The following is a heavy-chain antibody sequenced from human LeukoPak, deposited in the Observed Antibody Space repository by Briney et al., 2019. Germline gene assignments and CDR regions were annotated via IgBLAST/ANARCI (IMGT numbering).Heavy chain of an antibody. CDR1: GGSISSYY. J-gene: IGHJ4*02. CDR2: IYYSGST. D-gene: IGHD3-3*01. CDR3: ARVSQKYYDFWSGPFDY. Sequence: SETLSLTCTVSGGSISSYYWSWIRQPPGKGLEWIGYIYYSGSTNYNPSLKSRVTISVDTSKNQFSLKLSSVTAADTAVYYCARVSQKYYDFWSGPFDYWGQGTLVTVSS. V-gene: IGHV4-59*01.